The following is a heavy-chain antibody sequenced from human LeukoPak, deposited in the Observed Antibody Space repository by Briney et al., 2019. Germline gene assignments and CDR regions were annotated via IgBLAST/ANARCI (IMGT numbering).Heavy chain of an antibody. J-gene: IGHJ4*02. CDR1: VGSISSYY. CDR3: ASLGGTYDY. D-gene: IGHD1-26*01. CDR2: ISDSGST. Sequence: PSETLSLTCTVSVGSISSYYWSWVRQPPGKGLEWIVYISDSGSTNYNPSLKSRVTISRDTSKNRVSLKMRFVTAADTAVYFCASLGGTYDYWGQGTLVTVSS. V-gene: IGHV4-59*08.